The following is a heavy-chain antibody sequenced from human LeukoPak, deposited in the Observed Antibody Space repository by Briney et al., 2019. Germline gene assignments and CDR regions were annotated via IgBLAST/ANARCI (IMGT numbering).Heavy chain of an antibody. CDR3: ARHVTISGPYDASDI. Sequence: PSETLSLTCTVSGDSISSYYWSWIRQPPGKVLDWIGYIYYSGGTDYNPSLKSRVTISVDTSKNQFSLKLRSVTAADTAVYYCARHVTISGPYDASDIWGQGTMVTVSP. D-gene: IGHD5-24*01. CDR1: GDSISSYY. J-gene: IGHJ3*02. CDR2: IYYSGGT. V-gene: IGHV4-59*08.